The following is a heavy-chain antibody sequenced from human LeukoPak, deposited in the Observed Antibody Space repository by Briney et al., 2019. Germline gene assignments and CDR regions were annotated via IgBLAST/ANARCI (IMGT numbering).Heavy chain of an antibody. V-gene: IGHV3-23*01. CDR1: GFTFRNCA. CDR2: ISGSGTTL. J-gene: IGHJ6*02. Sequence: GGSLRLSCAASGFTFRNCAMHWVRQAPGKGLEWVSAISGSGTTLYYADSVKGRFTISRDNSKSTLYLQMNSLRAEDTAVYYCARAIYVSLDYYYGMDVWGQGTTVTVSS. CDR3: ARAIYVSLDYYYGMDV. D-gene: IGHD3-16*01.